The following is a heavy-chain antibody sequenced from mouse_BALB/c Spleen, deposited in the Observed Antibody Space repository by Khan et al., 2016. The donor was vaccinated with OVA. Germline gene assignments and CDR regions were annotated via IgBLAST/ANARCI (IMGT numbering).Heavy chain of an antibody. CDR1: GYTFTNNG. CDR3: ARVGYAGTMDC. CDR2: INTYTGEP. J-gene: IGHJ4*01. V-gene: IGHV9-3-1*01. D-gene: IGHD2-14*01. Sequence: QIQLVQSGPELKKPGETVKISCKASGYTFTNNGMNWVKQNPGKGLKWMGWINTYTGEPTYVDDFKGRFAFSLETSATTAYLQINNLKNEDTATYFCARVGYAGTMDCWGQATSVTVSS.